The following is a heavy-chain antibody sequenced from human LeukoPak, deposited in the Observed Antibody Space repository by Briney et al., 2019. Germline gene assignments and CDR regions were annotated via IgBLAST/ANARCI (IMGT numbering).Heavy chain of an antibody. CDR1: GYCFTTYW. CDR2: IYPSDSDT. D-gene: IGHD2-21*01. Sequence: GESLQISCKGSGYCFTTYWVGWLRQMPGKGLEWMGIIYPSDSDTRYSPSFQGQVTISADKSISTAYLKWSSLKASDTAMYYCARWSGYGDSSDYWGQGTLVTVSS. V-gene: IGHV5-51*01. CDR3: ARWSGYGDSSDY. J-gene: IGHJ4*02.